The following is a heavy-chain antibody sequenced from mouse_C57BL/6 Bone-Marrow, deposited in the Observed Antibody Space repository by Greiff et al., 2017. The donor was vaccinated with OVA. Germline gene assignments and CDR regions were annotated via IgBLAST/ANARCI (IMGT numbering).Heavy chain of an antibody. CDR1: GYSITSGYY. V-gene: IGHV3-6*01. CDR2: ISYDGSN. D-gene: IGHD2-3*01. J-gene: IGHJ3*01. CDR3: ARELDGYYLAY. Sequence: ESGPGLVKPSQSLSLTCSVTGYSITSGYYWNWIRQFPGNKLEWMGYISYDGSNNYNPSLKNRISITRDTSKNQFFLKLNSVTTEDTATYYCARELDGYYLAYWGQGTLVTVSA.